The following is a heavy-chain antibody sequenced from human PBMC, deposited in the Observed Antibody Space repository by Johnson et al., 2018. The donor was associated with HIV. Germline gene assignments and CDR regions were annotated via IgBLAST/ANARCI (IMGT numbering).Heavy chain of an antibody. CDR3: AKDLGITVAGRGGLDAFDI. CDR1: GFTFSSYA. V-gene: IGHV3-NL1*01. D-gene: IGHD6-19*01. Sequence: QVQLVESGGGVVQPGRSLRLSCAASGFTFSSYAMHWVRQAPGKGLEWVAVIYSGGSTYYADSVKGRFTISRDNSKNTLYLQMKSLRAEDTAVYYCAKDLGITVAGRGGLDAFDIWGQGTMVTVSS. J-gene: IGHJ3*02. CDR2: IYSGGST.